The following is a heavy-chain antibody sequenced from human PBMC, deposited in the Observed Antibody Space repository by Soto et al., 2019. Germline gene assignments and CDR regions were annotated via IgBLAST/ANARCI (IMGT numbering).Heavy chain of an antibody. CDR2: IYYSGST. V-gene: IGHV4-59*08. Sequence: QVQLQESGPGLVKPSETLSLTCTVSGGSISSYYWNWIRQPPGKGLEWIGYIYYSGSTNYNPSLKSRVTISVDTSKNQFSLKLSSVTAADTAVYYCARRAVTSPYYYYYMDFWGKGTTVTVSS. CDR3: ARRAVTSPYYYYYMDF. CDR1: GGSISSYY. J-gene: IGHJ6*03. D-gene: IGHD4-17*01.